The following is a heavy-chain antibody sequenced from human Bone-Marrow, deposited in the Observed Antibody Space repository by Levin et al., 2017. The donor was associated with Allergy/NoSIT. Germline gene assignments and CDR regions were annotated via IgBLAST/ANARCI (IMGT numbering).Heavy chain of an antibody. CDR2: IDTSGST. J-gene: IGHJ4*02. D-gene: IGHD3-22*01. V-gene: IGHV4-4*07. Sequence: MTSETLSLTCTVSGSSINNYYWSWIRQPAGKGLEWIGHIDTSGSTYYNPSLKSRITMSVDASKIQFSLRLTSVTAADTAVYYCSRSGVDYSDIDLDYWGQGILVTVSS. CDR3: SRSGVDYSDIDLDY. CDR1: GSSINNYY.